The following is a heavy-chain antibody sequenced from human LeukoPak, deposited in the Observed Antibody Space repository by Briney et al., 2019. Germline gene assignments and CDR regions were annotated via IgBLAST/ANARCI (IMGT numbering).Heavy chain of an antibody. CDR2: IYYSGST. Sequence: SETLPLTCTVSGGSISSYYWSWIRQPPGKGLEWIGYIYYSGSTNYNPSLKSRVTISVDTSKNQFSLKLSSVTAADTAVYYCARVEAAAGLIDYWGQGTLVTVSS. V-gene: IGHV4-59*01. CDR3: ARVEAAAGLIDY. J-gene: IGHJ4*02. D-gene: IGHD6-13*01. CDR1: GGSISSYY.